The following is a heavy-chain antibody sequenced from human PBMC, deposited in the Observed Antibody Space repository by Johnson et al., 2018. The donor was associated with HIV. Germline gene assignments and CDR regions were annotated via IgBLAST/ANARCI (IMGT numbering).Heavy chain of an antibody. J-gene: IGHJ3*02. V-gene: IGHV3-30-3*01. CDR3: ARDDLGNPFSSYDAFDI. D-gene: IGHD6-13*01. CDR1: GFTFSSYA. CDR2: LSYDGSNK. Sequence: QVQLVESGGGVTRPGGSLRLSCAASGFTFSSYAMHWVRQAPGKGLEWVAVLSYDGSNKYYADSGKGRFTISRDNSKNTLYLQMNSLRADDTAVYYCARDDLGNPFSSYDAFDIWGQGTMVTVSS.